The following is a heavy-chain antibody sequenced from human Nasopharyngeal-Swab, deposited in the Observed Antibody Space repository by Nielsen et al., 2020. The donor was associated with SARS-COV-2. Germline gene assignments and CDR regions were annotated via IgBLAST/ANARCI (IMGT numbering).Heavy chain of an antibody. Sequence: GGLLRRYCVASGFTFSAYSMNWVCQAPGKGLEWVSYISSSSSTIYYADSVKGRFTISRDNAKNSLYLQMNSLRAEDTAVYYCARDLVGGWFYWGQGTLVTVSS. D-gene: IGHD2-15*01. CDR2: ISSSSSTI. V-gene: IGHV3-48*01. J-gene: IGHJ4*02. CDR1: GFTFSAYS. CDR3: ARDLVGGWFY.